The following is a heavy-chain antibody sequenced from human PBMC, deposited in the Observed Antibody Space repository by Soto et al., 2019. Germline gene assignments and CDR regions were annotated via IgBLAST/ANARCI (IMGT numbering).Heavy chain of an antibody. V-gene: IGHV4-30-4*01. Sequence: QVQLQESGPGLVKPSQTLSLTCTVSGGSISSGDYYWSWIRQPPGKGLEWIGYIYYSGSTYYNPSLKSRVTITLDSSNNQFSLKLSSVTAADTAVYYCAREVPYDSSGYYGWYFDYWGQGTLVTVSS. CDR2: IYYSGST. J-gene: IGHJ4*01. CDR3: AREVPYDSSGYYGWYFDY. CDR1: GGSISSGDYY. D-gene: IGHD3-22*01.